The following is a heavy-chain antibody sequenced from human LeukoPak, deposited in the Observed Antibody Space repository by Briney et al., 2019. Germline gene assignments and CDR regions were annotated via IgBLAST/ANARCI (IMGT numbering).Heavy chain of an antibody. Sequence: GGSLRLSCAASEFTFSSYWMHWVRQAPGKGLVWVSRINSDGSSTSYADSVKGRFTISRDNAKNTLYLQMNSLRVEDKAVYYCARESATVVNLDYWGQGTLVTVSS. CDR1: EFTFSSYW. CDR3: ARESATVVNLDY. V-gene: IGHV3-74*01. D-gene: IGHD4-23*01. J-gene: IGHJ4*02. CDR2: INSDGSST.